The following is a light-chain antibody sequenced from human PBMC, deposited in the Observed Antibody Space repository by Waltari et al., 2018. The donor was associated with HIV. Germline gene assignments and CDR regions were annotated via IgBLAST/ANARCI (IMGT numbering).Light chain of an antibody. J-gene: IGLJ3*02. Sequence: QSALTQPPSASGSLGQSVTISCTGSSSDIGASASISWFQQHPRGAPNLLLYEVTRRPSTVSDRFSCSRSGSTAFLTVAGLQPDDEATYFCSSYGDSLRVLFGGGTNVTVL. V-gene: IGLV2-8*01. CDR1: SSDIGASAS. CDR2: EVT. CDR3: SSYGDSLRVL.